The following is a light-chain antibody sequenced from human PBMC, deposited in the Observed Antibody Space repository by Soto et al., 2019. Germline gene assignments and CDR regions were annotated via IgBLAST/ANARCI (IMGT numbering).Light chain of an antibody. CDR2: DVS. J-gene: IGLJ2*01. Sequence: QSVLTQPASVSGSPGQSITISCTGTSSDVGGYNYVSWYQQHPGKALKLMIYDVSNRPSGVSNRFSGSKSGNTASLTISGLQAEDEADYYCSSYTSSSTVFGGGTQLTVL. CDR1: SSDVGGYNY. V-gene: IGLV2-14*01. CDR3: SSYTSSSTV.